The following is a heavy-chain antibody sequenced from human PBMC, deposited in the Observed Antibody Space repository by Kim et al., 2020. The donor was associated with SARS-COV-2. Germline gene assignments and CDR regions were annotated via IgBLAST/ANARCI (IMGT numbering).Heavy chain of an antibody. V-gene: IGHV1-18*01. CDR3: ARSDPMIVDRFDP. D-gene: IGHD3-22*01. J-gene: IGHJ5*02. Sequence: YAQKRQGRVTMTTDTSTSTAYMELRSLRSDDTAVYYCARSDPMIVDRFDPWGQGTLVTVSS.